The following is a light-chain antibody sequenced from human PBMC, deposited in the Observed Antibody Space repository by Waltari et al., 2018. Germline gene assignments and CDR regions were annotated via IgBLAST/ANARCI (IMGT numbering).Light chain of an antibody. Sequence: EIVLTQSPGNLSLSPGERDTLACRASQSVNNYLAWFQQKPGQAPRLLIHGASSRATGIPDRISGSGSGTDFTLTISGLEPQDFAVYYCQQYSSSPLTFGPGTKVDIK. CDR2: GAS. CDR1: QSVNNY. J-gene: IGKJ3*01. CDR3: QQYSSSPLT. V-gene: IGKV3-20*01.